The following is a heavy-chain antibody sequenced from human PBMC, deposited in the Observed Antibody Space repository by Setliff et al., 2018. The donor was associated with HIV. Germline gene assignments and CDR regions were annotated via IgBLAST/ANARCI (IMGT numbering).Heavy chain of an antibody. CDR3: ARGGYSYGFGRHRAYFQY. J-gene: IGHJ1*01. Sequence: PSETLSLTCAVYGGSFSAYYWSWIRQTPGKGLEWIGEINHSGGTNYNPSLKSRVTMSVDTSKNQFSLKFSSVTAADTAVFYCARGGYSYGFGRHRAYFQYWGQGTQVTVSS. CDR1: GGSFSAYY. D-gene: IGHD5-18*01. CDR2: INHSGGT. V-gene: IGHV4-34*01.